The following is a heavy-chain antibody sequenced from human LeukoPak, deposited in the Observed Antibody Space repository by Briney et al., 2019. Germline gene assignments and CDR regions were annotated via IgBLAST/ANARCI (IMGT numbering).Heavy chain of an antibody. CDR1: GFTFDDYA. Sequence: GGSLRLSCAASGFTFDDYAMHWVRQAPGKGLEWVSGISWNSGSIGYADSVKGRFTISRDNAKNSLYLQVNSLRAEDTALYYCAKGGSGDIVVVVAATPFDYWGQGTLVTVSS. J-gene: IGHJ4*02. V-gene: IGHV3-9*01. CDR2: ISWNSGSI. D-gene: IGHD2-15*01. CDR3: AKGGSGDIVVVVAATPFDY.